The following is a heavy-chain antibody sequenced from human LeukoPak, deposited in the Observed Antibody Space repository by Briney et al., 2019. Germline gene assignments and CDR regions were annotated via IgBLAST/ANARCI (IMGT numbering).Heavy chain of an antibody. CDR3: ATVTSGH. CDR1: GIIISSNY. Sequence: PGGSLRLSCAASGIIISSNYMQWVRQAPGKGLVWVSRINPEGTSTTYADSVKGRITISRDNAKNTVYLQMNSLRAEDTAVYYCATVTSGHWGQGILVTVSS. CDR2: INPEGTST. J-gene: IGHJ4*02. D-gene: IGHD4-17*01. V-gene: IGHV3-74*01.